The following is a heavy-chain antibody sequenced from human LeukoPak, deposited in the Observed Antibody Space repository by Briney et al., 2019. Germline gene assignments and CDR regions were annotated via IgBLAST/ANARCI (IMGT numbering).Heavy chain of an antibody. V-gene: IGHV4-4*07. CDR2: IYTSGST. CDR3: ARPNCSGTSCYGDYYYGMDV. J-gene: IGHJ6*02. CDR1: GGSISSYY. D-gene: IGHD2-2*01. Sequence: SETLSLTCTVSGGSISSYYWSWIRQPAGKGLEWIGRIYTSGSTNYNPSLKSRVTMSVDTSKNQFSLKLSSVTAADTAVYYCARPNCSGTSCYGDYYYGMDVWGQGTTVTVSS.